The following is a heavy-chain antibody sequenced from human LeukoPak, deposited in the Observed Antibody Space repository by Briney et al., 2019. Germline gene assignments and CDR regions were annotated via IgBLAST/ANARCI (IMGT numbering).Heavy chain of an antibody. Sequence: GGSLRLSCAASGFTFSSYGMHWVRQAPGKGLEWVAVISYDGSNKYYADSVKGRFTISRDNSKNTLYLQMNSLRAEDTAVYYCARDLELSGPVGATIGFDYWGQGTLVTVSS. CDR3: ARDLELSGPVGATIGFDY. V-gene: IGHV3-30*03. J-gene: IGHJ4*02. CDR1: GFTFSSYG. CDR2: ISYDGSNK. D-gene: IGHD1-26*01.